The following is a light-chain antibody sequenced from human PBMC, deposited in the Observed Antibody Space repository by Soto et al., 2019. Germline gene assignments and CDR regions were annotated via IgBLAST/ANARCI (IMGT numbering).Light chain of an antibody. Sequence: QSVLTQPRSVSGSPGQSVTISCTGTSSDVGVYDYVSWYRHHPGKAPKLLIYDVYKRPSGVPDRFSGSKSGNAASLTISGLQPEDEADYYCSSYAGSYTYVFGSGTKVTVL. CDR2: DVY. CDR3: SSYAGSYTYV. CDR1: SSDVGVYDY. V-gene: IGLV2-11*01. J-gene: IGLJ1*01.